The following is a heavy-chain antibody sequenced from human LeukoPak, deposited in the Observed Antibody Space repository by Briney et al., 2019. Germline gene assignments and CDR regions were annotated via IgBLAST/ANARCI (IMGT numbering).Heavy chain of an antibody. J-gene: IGHJ3*02. V-gene: IGHV3-21*01. D-gene: IGHD6-13*01. CDR2: ISSSSSYI. CDR1: GFTFSSYS. CDR3: ARVKQQLVPTDAFDI. Sequence: GGSLRLSCAASGFTFSSYSMNWVRQAPGKGLEWVSSISSSSSYIYYADSVKGRFTISRDNAKNSLYLQMNSLRAEDTAVYYCARVKQQLVPTDAFDIWGQGTMVTVSS.